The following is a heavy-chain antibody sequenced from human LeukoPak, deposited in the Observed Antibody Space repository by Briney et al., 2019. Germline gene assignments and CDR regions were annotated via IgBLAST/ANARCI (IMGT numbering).Heavy chain of an antibody. Sequence: PGRSQRLPCAASGFTFSTYGTHWVRQAPGKGLEWVAVIASDGKTTYYADSVKGRFTISRDNAKNSLYLQMNSLRAEDTAVYYCARADSSGYPYYYYYMDVWGKGTTVTVSS. CDR3: ARADSSGYPYYYYYMDV. J-gene: IGHJ6*03. CDR1: GFTFSTYG. CDR2: IASDGKTT. D-gene: IGHD3-22*01. V-gene: IGHV3-30*03.